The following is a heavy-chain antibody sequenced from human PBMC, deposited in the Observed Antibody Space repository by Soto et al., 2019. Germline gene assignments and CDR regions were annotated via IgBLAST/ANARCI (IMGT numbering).Heavy chain of an antibody. Sequence: LSLTCTVSGGSISSGDYYWSWIRQPPGKGLEWIGYIYYSGSTYYNPSLKSRVTISVDTSKNQFSLKLSSVTAADTAVYYCASSGLLSYFDYWGQGTLVTVSS. D-gene: IGHD3-10*01. CDR1: GGSISSGDYY. V-gene: IGHV4-30-4*01. CDR3: ASSGLLSYFDY. J-gene: IGHJ4*02. CDR2: IYYSGST.